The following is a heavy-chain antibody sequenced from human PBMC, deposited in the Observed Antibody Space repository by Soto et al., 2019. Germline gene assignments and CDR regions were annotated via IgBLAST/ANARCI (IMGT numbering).Heavy chain of an antibody. D-gene: IGHD6-6*01. V-gene: IGHV1-69*13. CDR3: AREYSSSSVAVGY. Sequence: SVKVSCKASGGTFSSYAITGVRQAPGQGLEWMGGIIPIFGTANYAQKFQGRVTITADESTSTAYMELSSLRSEDTAVYYCAREYSSSSVAVGYWGQGTLVTVSS. CDR1: GGTFSSYA. J-gene: IGHJ4*02. CDR2: IIPIFGTA.